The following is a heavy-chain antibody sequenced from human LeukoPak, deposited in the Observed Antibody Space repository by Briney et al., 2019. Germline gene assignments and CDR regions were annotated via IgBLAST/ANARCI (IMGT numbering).Heavy chain of an antibody. CDR2: ISAYNGNT. J-gene: IGHJ4*02. V-gene: IGHV1-18*01. CDR3: ARDRVPYYDFWSGYSD. CDR1: GYTFTGYC. D-gene: IGHD3-3*01. Sequence: ASVKVSCKASGYTFTGYCISWVRQAPGQGLEWMGWISAYNGNTNNAQKLQGRDTMTTDTSTSTAYMELRSLRFDDTAVYYCARDRVPYYDFWSGYSDWGQGTLVTVSS.